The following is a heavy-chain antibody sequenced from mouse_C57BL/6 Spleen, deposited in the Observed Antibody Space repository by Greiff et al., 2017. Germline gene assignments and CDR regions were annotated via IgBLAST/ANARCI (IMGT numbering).Heavy chain of an antibody. CDR2: ISSGSSTI. D-gene: IGHD3-2*02. CDR1: GFTFSDYG. V-gene: IGHV5-17*01. CDR3: ATAQATAWFAY. Sequence: DVMLVESGGGLVKPGGSLKLSCAASGFTFSDYGMHWVRQAPEKGLEWVAYISSGSSTIYYADTVKGRFTISRDNAKNTLFLQMTSLRSEDTAMYYCATAQATAWFAYWGQGTLVTVSA. J-gene: IGHJ3*01.